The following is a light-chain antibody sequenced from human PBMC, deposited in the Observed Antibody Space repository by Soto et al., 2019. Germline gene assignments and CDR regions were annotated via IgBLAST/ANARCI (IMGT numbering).Light chain of an antibody. J-gene: IGKJ2*01. V-gene: IGKV1-39*01. CDR1: QSITNY. CDR3: QQSDSYPYT. Sequence: DIQMTQSPSSLSVSVGDRVTINCRTSQSITNYLNWYQQKPGKAPKLLVYAASSLQRGVPSRCSGNGSGTDFTLTISSLQREDFASYYCQQSDSYPYTFGQGTKLAIK. CDR2: AAS.